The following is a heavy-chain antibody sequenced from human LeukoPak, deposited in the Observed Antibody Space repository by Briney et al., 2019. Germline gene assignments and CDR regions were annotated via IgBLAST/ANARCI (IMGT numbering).Heavy chain of an antibody. CDR3: ARAADILTGYSYYYYYYMDV. Sequence: GGSLRLSCAASGFTFDDYTMHWVRQAPGKGLEWVSLISWDGGSTYYADSVKGRFTISRDNAKNSLYLQMNSLRAEDTAVYYCARAADILTGYSYYYYYYMDVWGKGTTVTVSS. D-gene: IGHD3-9*01. CDR1: GFTFDDYT. CDR2: ISWDGGST. J-gene: IGHJ6*03. V-gene: IGHV3-43*01.